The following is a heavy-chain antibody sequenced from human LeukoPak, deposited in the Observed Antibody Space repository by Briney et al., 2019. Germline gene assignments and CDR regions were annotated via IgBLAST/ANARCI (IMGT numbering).Heavy chain of an antibody. V-gene: IGHV4-4*07. D-gene: IGHD4-11*01. Sequence: SETLSLTCTVSGDSISTYSWNWIRQPAGKGLEWIGRVYSTGSTSYNPSLKTRVTMSIDTSKNQLSLKVGSVSAADTAVYYCARESTVSASRYYCYCMDVWGNGTTVTVSS. CDR1: GDSISTYS. CDR3: ARESTVSASRYYCYCMDV. CDR2: VYSTGST. J-gene: IGHJ6*03.